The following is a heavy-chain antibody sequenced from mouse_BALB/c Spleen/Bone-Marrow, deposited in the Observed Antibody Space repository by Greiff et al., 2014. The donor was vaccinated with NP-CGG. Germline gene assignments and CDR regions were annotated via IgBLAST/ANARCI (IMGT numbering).Heavy chain of an antibody. CDR3: ARDRTAGDMDY. Sequence: EVMLVESGPSLVKPSQTLSLTCSASGDSITSGYWNWIRKFPGNKLEYMGYISYSGSTYYYPSLKSRISIIRDTSTYQYYLQLNSVTTEDAATYYCARDRTAGDMDYWGQGTSVTVSS. CDR2: ISYSGST. J-gene: IGHJ4*01. V-gene: IGHV3-8*02. D-gene: IGHD2-13*01. CDR1: GDSITSGY.